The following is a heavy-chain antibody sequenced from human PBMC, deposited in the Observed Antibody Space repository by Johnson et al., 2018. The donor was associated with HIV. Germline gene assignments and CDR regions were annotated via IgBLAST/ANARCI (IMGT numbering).Heavy chain of an antibody. Sequence: EVQLVESGGGLVQPGGSLRLSCAASGFTFSSYDMHWVRQATGKGLEWVSAIGTAGDTYYPGSVKGRFTISRENAKNSLYLQMNSLRAEDTALYYCAKDSSPYSSGWYGGAFDIWGQGAMVTVSS. CDR3: AKDSSPYSSGWYGGAFDI. D-gene: IGHD6-19*01. J-gene: IGHJ3*02. CDR1: GFTFSSYD. V-gene: IGHV3-13*01. CDR2: IGTAGDT.